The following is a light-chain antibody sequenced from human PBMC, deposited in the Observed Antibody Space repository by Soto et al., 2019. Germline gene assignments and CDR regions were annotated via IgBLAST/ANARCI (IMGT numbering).Light chain of an antibody. CDR3: QQFIDGWT. J-gene: IGKJ1*01. CDR2: DAS. CDR1: QSITTW. Sequence: GDRVVITCRASQSITTWLAWYQQMPGKAPNLLIYDASTLESGVPSRFRGSGSETEFTLTISGLQPDDFATYYCQQFIDGWTFGQGTKVDIK. V-gene: IGKV1-5*01.